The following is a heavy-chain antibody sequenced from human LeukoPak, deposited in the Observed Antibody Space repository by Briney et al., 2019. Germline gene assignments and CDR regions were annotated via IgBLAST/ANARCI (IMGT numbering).Heavy chain of an antibody. CDR3: ARDYYGSGKKLDY. V-gene: IGHV3-33*01. D-gene: IGHD3-10*01. CDR1: GFTFSSYG. CDR2: IWYDGSNN. J-gene: IGHJ4*02. Sequence: GRSLRLSCAASGFTFSSYGMHWVRQAPGKGLEWVAVIWYDGSNNYYADSVKGRFTISRDNSKNTLYLQMNSLRAEDTAVYYCARDYYGSGKKLDYWGQGTLVTVSS.